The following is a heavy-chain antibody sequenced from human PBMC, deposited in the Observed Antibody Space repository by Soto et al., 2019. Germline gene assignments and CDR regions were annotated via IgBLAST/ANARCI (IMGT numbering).Heavy chain of an antibody. D-gene: IGHD3-3*01. J-gene: IGHJ6*02. CDR1: GYTFTSYY. CDR2: INPSGGST. V-gene: IGHV1-46*01. Sequence: ASVKVSCKASGYTFTSYYMHWVRQAPGQGLEWMGIINPSGGSTSYAQKFQGRVTMTRDTSTSTVYMELSSLRSEDTAVYYCARDGRDYNFWSGFHVWGQGTTVTVSS. CDR3: ARDGRDYNFWSGFHV.